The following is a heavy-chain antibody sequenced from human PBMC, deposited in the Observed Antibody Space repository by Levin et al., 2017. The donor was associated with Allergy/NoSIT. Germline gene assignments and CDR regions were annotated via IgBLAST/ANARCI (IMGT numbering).Heavy chain of an antibody. Sequence: SETLSLTCSVSGASISRGFYYWSWIRQPAGEGLEWIGRIYVTGSTTYSPSLKSRVTISLDRSKDQVSLKLNSVTAADTAVYYGARELEGCSGYKPYCYMDVWGRGTTVTVCS. CDR1: GASISRGFYY. CDR3: ARELEGCSGYKPYCYMDV. J-gene: IGHJ6*03. CDR2: IYVTGST. V-gene: IGHV4-61*02. D-gene: IGHD5-12*01.